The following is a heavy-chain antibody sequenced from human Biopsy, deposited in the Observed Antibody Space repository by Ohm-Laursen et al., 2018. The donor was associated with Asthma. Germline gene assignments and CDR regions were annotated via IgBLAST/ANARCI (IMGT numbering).Heavy chain of an antibody. CDR3: ARSADYYDSTDYLDF. J-gene: IGHJ4*01. D-gene: IGHD3-22*01. CDR1: GFSFDDCA. CDR2: ISWNSGNI. Sequence: SLRLSCTAPGFSFDDCAMHWVRQAPGKGLEWVSSISWNSGNIDYAVSVKGRFTISRDNAKNSLYLQMQSLRPEDTAFYYCARSADYYDSTDYLDFWGRGTLVTVSS. V-gene: IGHV3-9*01.